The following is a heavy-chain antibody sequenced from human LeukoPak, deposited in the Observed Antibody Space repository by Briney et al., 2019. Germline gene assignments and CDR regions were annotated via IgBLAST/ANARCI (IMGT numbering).Heavy chain of an antibody. Sequence: ASVKVSCKASGYSFTGYYMHWVRQAPGQGLEWMGWINPNSGGTNYAQKFQGRVTMTRDTSISTAYMELSRLRSDDTAVYYCARVTGIRRGYGLDYWGQGTLVTVSS. J-gene: IGHJ4*02. V-gene: IGHV1-2*02. CDR2: INPNSGGT. D-gene: IGHD3-22*01. CDR3: ARVTGIRRGYGLDY. CDR1: GYSFTGYY.